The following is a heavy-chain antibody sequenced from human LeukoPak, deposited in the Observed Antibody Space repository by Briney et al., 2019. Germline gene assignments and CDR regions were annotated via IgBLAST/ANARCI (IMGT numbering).Heavy chain of an antibody. CDR1: GFTFNTFW. Sequence: GGSLRLSCAASGFTFNTFWMTWVRQAPGKGLEWVANINHNGTEKYYMASVGGRFTISRDNAKNSLSLEMKSLRLDDTAVYYCARDGGDLWPLDEWGRGTLVTVSS. CDR3: ARDGGDLWPLDE. CDR2: INHNGTEK. D-gene: IGHD3-16*01. J-gene: IGHJ4*02. V-gene: IGHV3-7*01.